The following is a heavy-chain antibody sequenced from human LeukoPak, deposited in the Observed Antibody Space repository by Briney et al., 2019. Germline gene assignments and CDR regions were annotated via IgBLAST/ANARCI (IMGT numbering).Heavy chain of an antibody. D-gene: IGHD6-13*01. CDR2: IYWDDDK. CDR3: AHSPRRIAAAKGNWFNP. CDR1: GFSLSTSGVG. V-gene: IGHV2-5*02. J-gene: IGHJ5*02. Sequence: SGPTLVNPTQNLTLTCTFSGFSLSTSGVGVGWIRQPPGKALEWLALIYWDDDKRYSPSLKSRLTITKDTSKNQVVLTMTNMDPVDTATYYCAHSPRRIAAAKGNWFNPWGQGTLVTVSS.